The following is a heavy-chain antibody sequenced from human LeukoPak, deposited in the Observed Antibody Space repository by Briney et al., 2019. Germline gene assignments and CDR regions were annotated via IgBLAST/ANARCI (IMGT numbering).Heavy chain of an antibody. CDR3: AAKVELRSNGPYFNS. J-gene: IGHJ4*02. Sequence: GGSLRLSCAVSRFPFSTHAMSWVRQAPGGGLEWVSGISISGDVTYYADAVQGRFIISRDNSRNTVYLQMNSLRAEDTAVYYCAAKVELRSNGPYFNSWGQGTLVTVSS. D-gene: IGHD1-7*01. CDR2: ISISGDVT. CDR1: RFPFSTHA. V-gene: IGHV3-23*01.